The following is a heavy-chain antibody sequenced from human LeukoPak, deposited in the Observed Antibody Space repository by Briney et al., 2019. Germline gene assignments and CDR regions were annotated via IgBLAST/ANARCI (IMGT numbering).Heavy chain of an antibody. J-gene: IGHJ4*02. Sequence: GGSLRLSCAASGFTFSNHGMNWVRQAPGKGLEWLSGVSPPGGGTYYADSVKGRFTISRDNSKNTLYLQMNSLRAEDTAVYYCATTAYSSRNYWGQGTLVTVSS. CDR1: GFTFSNHG. CDR3: ATTAYSSRNY. V-gene: IGHV3-23*01. CDR2: VSPPGGGT. D-gene: IGHD6-13*01.